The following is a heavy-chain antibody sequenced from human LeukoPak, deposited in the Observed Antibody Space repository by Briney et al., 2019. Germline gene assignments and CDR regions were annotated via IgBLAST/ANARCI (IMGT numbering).Heavy chain of an antibody. J-gene: IGHJ4*02. D-gene: IGHD6-13*01. V-gene: IGHV1-69*05. Sequence: SVKVSCKASGGTFSSYAISWVRQAPGQGLEWMGRIIPIFGTANYAQKFQGRVTITTDESTSTAYMELSSLRSEDTAVYYCARYSSSWYGGFDYWGQGTLVTVSS. CDR3: ARYSSSWYGGFDY. CDR1: GGTFSSYA. CDR2: IIPIFGTA.